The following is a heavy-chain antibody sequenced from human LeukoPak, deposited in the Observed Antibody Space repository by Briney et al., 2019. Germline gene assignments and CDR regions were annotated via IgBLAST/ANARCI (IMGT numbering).Heavy chain of an antibody. CDR3: AKDIYGSPRGANDY. CDR2: ISWNSGSI. CDR1: GFTFDDYA. D-gene: IGHD4/OR15-4a*01. Sequence: SGGSLRLSCAASGFTFDDYAMHWVRQAPGKGLEWVSGISWNSGSIGYADSVKGRFTISRDNAKNSLYLQMNSLRAEDTALYYCAKDIYGSPRGANDYWGQGTLVTVSS. J-gene: IGHJ4*02. V-gene: IGHV3-9*01.